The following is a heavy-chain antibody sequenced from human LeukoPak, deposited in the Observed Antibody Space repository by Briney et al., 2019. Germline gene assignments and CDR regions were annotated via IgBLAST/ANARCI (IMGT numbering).Heavy chain of an antibody. CDR3: AKDRYNDYEGGWFDP. J-gene: IGHJ5*02. V-gene: IGHV3-23*01. CDR1: GFTFSSYA. D-gene: IGHD5-12*01. Sequence: GGSLRLSCAASGFTFSSYAMSWVRQAPGKGLEWVSAISGSGGSTYYADSVKGRFTVSRDNSKNTLYLQMNSLRAEDTAVYYCAKDRYNDYEGGWFDPWGQGALVTVSS. CDR2: ISGSGGST.